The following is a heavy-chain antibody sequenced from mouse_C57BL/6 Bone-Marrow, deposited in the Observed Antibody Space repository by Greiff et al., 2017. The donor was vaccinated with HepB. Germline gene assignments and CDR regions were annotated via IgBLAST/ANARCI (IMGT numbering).Heavy chain of an antibody. CDR2: IYPGSGNT. CDR3: ARTALTTVVVFDY. D-gene: IGHD1-1*01. V-gene: IGHV1-76*01. Sequence: VQLQESGAELVRPGASVKLSCKASGYTFTDYYINWVKQRPGQGLEWIARIYPGSGNTYYNEKFKGKATLTAEKSSSTAYMQLSSLTSEDSAVYFCARTALTTVVVFDYWGQGTTLTVSS. CDR1: GYTFTDYY. J-gene: IGHJ2*01.